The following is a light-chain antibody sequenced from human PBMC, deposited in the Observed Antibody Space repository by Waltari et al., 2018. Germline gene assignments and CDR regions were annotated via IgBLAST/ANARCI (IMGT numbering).Light chain of an antibody. V-gene: IGLV3-1*01. CDR2: YDT. CDR3: QAWDSSTVV. J-gene: IGLJ2*01. CDR1: KLGGKY. Sequence: SYDLTQPPSVSVSPGQTASIPCSVDKLGGKYASWYQQKPGQSPVLVTYYDTKRPSGIPERFSGSNSGNTATLTISGTQAMDEADYYCQAWDSSTVVFGGGTKLTVL.